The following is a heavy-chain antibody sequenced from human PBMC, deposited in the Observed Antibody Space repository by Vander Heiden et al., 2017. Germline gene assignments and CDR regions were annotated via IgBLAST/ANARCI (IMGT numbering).Heavy chain of an antibody. Sequence: QVQLQQWGAGLLKPSETLSLTRAVHGGSFSGYYWSWIRQPPGKGLGWIGEINHSGSTNYNPSLKSRVTISVDTSKNQFSLKLSSVTAADTAVYYCAKALYGSSYLGMDVWGQGTTVTVSS. J-gene: IGHJ6*02. D-gene: IGHD6-6*01. CDR3: AKALYGSSYLGMDV. CDR2: INHSGST. CDR1: GGSFSGYY. V-gene: IGHV4-34*01.